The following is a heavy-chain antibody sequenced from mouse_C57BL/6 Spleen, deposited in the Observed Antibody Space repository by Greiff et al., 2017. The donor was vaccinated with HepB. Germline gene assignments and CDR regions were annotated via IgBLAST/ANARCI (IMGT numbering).Heavy chain of an antibody. J-gene: IGHJ1*03. V-gene: IGHV3-6*01. CDR2: ISYDGSN. CDR3: ARGDYGSSYFSYWYFDV. D-gene: IGHD1-1*01. CDR1: GYSITSGYY. Sequence: VQLKESGPGLVKPSQSLSLTCSVTGYSITSGYYWNWIRQFPGNKLEWMGYISYDGSNNYNPSLKNRISITRDTSKNQFFLKLNSVTTEDTATYYCARGDYGSSYFSYWYFDVWGTGTTVTVSS.